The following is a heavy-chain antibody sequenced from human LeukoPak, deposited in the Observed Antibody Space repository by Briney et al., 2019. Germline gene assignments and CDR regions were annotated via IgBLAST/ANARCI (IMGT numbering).Heavy chain of an antibody. D-gene: IGHD6-13*01. V-gene: IGHV3-23*01. CDR1: GFTFSGYA. Sequence: GGSLRLSCAASGFTFSGYAMSWVRQPPGKGLEWVSAISGSGGSTYYADSVKGRFTISRDNSKSTLFLQLNSLRAEDTAFYYCARPIAAAGTDFGYWGQGTLVTVSS. J-gene: IGHJ4*02. CDR3: ARPIAAAGTDFGY. CDR2: ISGSGGST.